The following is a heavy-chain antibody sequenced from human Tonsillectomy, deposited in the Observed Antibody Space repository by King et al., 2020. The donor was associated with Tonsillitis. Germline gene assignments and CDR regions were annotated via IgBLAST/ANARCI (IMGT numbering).Heavy chain of an antibody. D-gene: IGHD6-13*01. CDR2: ISYDGSNK. V-gene: IGHV3-30*04. J-gene: IGHJ3*01. CDR3: AKDLETIAAAGAPYAFDF. Sequence: QLVQSGGGVVQPGRSLRLSCAASGFTFSRYAVHWVRQAPGKGLEWVAVISYDGSNKYHADSVKGRFTISRDNSKNTLYLQMNGRRAEDTAVYYCAKDLETIAAAGAPYAFDFWGQGTMVTVSS. CDR1: GFTFSRYA.